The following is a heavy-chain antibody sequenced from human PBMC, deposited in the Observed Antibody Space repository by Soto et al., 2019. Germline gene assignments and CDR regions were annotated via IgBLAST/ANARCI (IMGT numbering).Heavy chain of an antibody. CDR1: GFTFSSYS. CDR2: ISSSSYI. J-gene: IGHJ4*02. Sequence: GGSLRLSCAASGFTFSSYSMNWVRQAPGKGLEWVSSISSSSYIYYADSVKGRFTISRDNAKNSLYLQMNSLRAEDTAVYYCARDAGEGYFDYWGQGTLVTVSS. CDR3: ARDAGEGYFDY. V-gene: IGHV3-21*01. D-gene: IGHD7-27*01.